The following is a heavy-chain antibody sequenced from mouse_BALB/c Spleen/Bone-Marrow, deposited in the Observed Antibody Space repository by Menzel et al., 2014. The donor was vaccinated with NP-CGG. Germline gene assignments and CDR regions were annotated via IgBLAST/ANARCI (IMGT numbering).Heavy chain of an antibody. V-gene: IGHV1-77*01. CDR1: GFTFTDYV. Sequence: VQRVESGPELVKPGASVKMSCTASGFTFTDYVINWVKQRTGQGLEWIGEIYPGSGDTYYNEKFKAKATLTADESSNTVHMQLSSLTSEDSVVYFCARSRVPYFALDYWGQGTSVTVSS. J-gene: IGHJ4*01. CDR3: ARSRVPYFALDY. CDR2: IYPGSGDT.